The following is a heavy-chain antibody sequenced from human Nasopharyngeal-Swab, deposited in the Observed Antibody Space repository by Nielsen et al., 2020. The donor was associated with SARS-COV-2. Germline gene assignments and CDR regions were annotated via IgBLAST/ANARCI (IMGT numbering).Heavy chain of an antibody. V-gene: IGHV1-18*04. Sequence: ASVQVSCKAYGYTFISYGISWVRQAPGQGLEWMGWISAYNGNTNYAQKLQGRVTMTTDTSTSTAYMELRSLRSDDTAVYYCARPIAVAGGYYYGMDVWGQGTTVTVSS. J-gene: IGHJ6*02. CDR1: GYTFISYG. CDR3: ARPIAVAGGYYYGMDV. CDR2: ISAYNGNT. D-gene: IGHD6-19*01.